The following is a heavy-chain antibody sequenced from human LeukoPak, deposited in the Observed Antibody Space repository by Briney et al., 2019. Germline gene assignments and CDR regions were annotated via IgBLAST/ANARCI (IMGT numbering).Heavy chain of an antibody. Sequence: SETLSLTCAVYGGSFSGYYWSWIRQPPGKGLEWIGEINHSGSTNYNPSLKSRVTISVDTSKNQFSLKLSSVTAADTAVYYCARDSGTTGGVKFDPWGQGTLVIVSS. CDR2: INHSGST. V-gene: IGHV4-34*01. CDR1: GGSFSGYY. CDR3: ARDSGTTGGVKFDP. J-gene: IGHJ5*02. D-gene: IGHD3-16*01.